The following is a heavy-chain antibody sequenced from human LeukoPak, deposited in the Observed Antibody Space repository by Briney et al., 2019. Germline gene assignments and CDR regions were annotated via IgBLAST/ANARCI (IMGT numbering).Heavy chain of an antibody. J-gene: IGHJ3*02. D-gene: IGHD6-13*01. V-gene: IGHV3-21*01. Sequence: PGGSLRLSCAASGFTFSSYSMNWVRQAPGKGLEWVSSISSGSSHIYYADSVKGRFTVSRDNAKNSLYLQMNSLGAEDTAVYYCARGQQLHDAFDIWGQGTMVTVSS. CDR3: ARGQQLHDAFDI. CDR2: ISSGSSHI. CDR1: GFTFSSYS.